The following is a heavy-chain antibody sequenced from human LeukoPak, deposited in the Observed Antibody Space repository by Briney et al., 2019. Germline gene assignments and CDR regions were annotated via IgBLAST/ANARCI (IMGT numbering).Heavy chain of an antibody. CDR3: ARGSVATTYPNYYYYGMDV. V-gene: IGHV4-39*07. D-gene: IGHD4-17*01. Sequence: SETLSLTCTVSGGSISSSSYYWGWIRQPPGKGLEWIGYIYHSGSTYYNPSLKSRVTISVDRSKNQFSLKLSSVTAADTAVYYCARGSVATTYPNYYYYGMDVWGQGTTVTVSS. CDR2: IYHSGST. CDR1: GGSISSSSYY. J-gene: IGHJ6*02.